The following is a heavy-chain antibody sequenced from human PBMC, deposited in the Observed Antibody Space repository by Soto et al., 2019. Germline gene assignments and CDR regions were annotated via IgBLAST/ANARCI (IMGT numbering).Heavy chain of an antibody. J-gene: IGHJ6*02. CDR3: ARVGVVPAAISQYYYYGMDV. D-gene: IGHD2-2*02. CDR2: IKQDGSEK. Sequence: VGSLTLSCAASGFTFSSYWMSWVRQAPGKGLEWVANIKQDGSEKYYVDSVKGRFTISRDNAKNSLYLQMNSLRAEDTAVYYCARVGVVPAAISQYYYYGMDVWGQGTTVTVSS. CDR1: GFTFSSYW. V-gene: IGHV3-7*01.